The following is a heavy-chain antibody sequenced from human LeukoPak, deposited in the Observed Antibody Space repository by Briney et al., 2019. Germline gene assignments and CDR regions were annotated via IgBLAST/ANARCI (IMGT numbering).Heavy chain of an antibody. CDR1: GFTFSSYA. V-gene: IGHV3-23*01. Sequence: PGGSLRLSCAASGFTFSSYAMSWVRQAPGKGLEWVSAISGSGGSTYYADSAKGRFTISRDNSKNTLYLQMNSLRAEDTAVYYCAKAVTTFRPATDAFDIWGQGTMVTVSS. J-gene: IGHJ3*02. CDR3: AKAVTTFRPATDAFDI. CDR2: ISGSGGST. D-gene: IGHD4-17*01.